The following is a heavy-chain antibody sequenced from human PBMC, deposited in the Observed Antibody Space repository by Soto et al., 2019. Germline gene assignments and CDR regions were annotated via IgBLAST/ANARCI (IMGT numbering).Heavy chain of an antibody. V-gene: IGHV3-30*18. J-gene: IGHJ4*02. D-gene: IGHD5-12*01. CDR3: AKDTVVVDTTYYFDY. Sequence: QVQLVESGGGVVQPGRSLRLSCAASGFTFSSYGMHWVRQAPGKGLEWVADISYDGSNKYYADSVKGRFTISRDNSKNTLYLQMNNLRAEDTAVYYCAKDTVVVDTTYYFDYWGQGTLVTVS. CDR1: GFTFSSYG. CDR2: ISYDGSNK.